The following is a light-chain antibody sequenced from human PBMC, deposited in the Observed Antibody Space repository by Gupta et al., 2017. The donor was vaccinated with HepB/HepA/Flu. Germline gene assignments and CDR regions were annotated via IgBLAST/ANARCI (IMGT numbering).Light chain of an antibody. CDR1: QSVSSSY. J-gene: IGKJ2*01. Sequence: EIVLTQSPGTLSLSPGERATLSCRASQSVSSSYLAWYQQKPDQAPRLLIHGASSRATGIPDRFSGSGSGTDFTLTISRLEPEDVAVYYCQQYGSSPPTFGQGTKLEIK. CDR3: QQYGSSPPT. CDR2: GAS. V-gene: IGKV3-20*01.